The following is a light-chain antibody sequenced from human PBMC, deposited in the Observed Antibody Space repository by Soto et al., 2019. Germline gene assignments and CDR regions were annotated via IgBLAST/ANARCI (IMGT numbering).Light chain of an antibody. CDR2: GAS. J-gene: IGKJ1*01. Sequence: EIVLTQSPGTLSLSPGERATLSCRASQSVSSSYLAWYQQKPGQAPRLLIYGASSRATGIPDRFSGSGSGTDFTLTISRLESEDFGDYYYREYRTSPWTFGPGT. CDR1: QSVSSSY. CDR3: REYRTSPWT. V-gene: IGKV3-20*01.